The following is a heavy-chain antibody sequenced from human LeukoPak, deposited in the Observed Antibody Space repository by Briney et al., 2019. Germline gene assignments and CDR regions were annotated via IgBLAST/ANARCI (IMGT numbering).Heavy chain of an antibody. V-gene: IGHV1-2*02. J-gene: IGHJ4*02. Sequence: ASVKVSCKASGYTFTGYYMHWVRQAPGQGLEWMGWINPNSGGTNYAQKLQGRVTMNSDTSISTAYMELSRLRSDDTAVYYCARGPGGFGEEWDYWGQGTLVTVSS. CDR2: INPNSGGT. CDR1: GYTFTGYY. D-gene: IGHD3-10*01. CDR3: ARGPGGFGEEWDY.